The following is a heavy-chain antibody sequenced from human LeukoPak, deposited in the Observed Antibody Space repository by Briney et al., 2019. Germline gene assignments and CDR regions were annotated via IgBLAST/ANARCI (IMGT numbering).Heavy chain of an antibody. V-gene: IGHV4-34*01. D-gene: IGHD3-22*01. CDR1: GGSFSGYC. J-gene: IGHJ4*02. CDR2: INHSGSI. CDR3: ARLLYDSSGYYYGFDY. Sequence: PSETLSLTCAVYGGSFSGYCWSWIRQPPGKGLEWIGEINHSGSIDYNPSLKSRVTISVDTSKNQFSLKLSSVTAADTAVYYCARLLYDSSGYYYGFDYWGQGTLVTVSS.